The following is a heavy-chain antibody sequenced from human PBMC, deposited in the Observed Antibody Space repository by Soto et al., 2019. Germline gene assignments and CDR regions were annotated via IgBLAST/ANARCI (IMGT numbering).Heavy chain of an antibody. Sequence: QVQLVESGGGVVQPGRSLRLSCAASGFTFSSYAMHWVRQAPGKGLEWVAVISYDGSNKYYADSVKGRFTISRDNSKNTLYLQMNSLRDEDTAVYYCGRDAAHYYGGACDIWGQGTMVTVSS. CDR3: GRDAAHYYGGACDI. CDR2: ISYDGSNK. CDR1: GFTFSSYA. D-gene: IGHD3-10*01. J-gene: IGHJ3*02. V-gene: IGHV3-30-3*01.